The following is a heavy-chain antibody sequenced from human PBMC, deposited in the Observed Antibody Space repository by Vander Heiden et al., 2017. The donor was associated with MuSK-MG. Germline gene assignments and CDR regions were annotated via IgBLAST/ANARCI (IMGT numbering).Heavy chain of an antibody. D-gene: IGHD2-2*01. CDR3: ARGRSSSIPDAFDI. J-gene: IGHJ3*02. V-gene: IGHV5-51*03. CDR1: GYSFTSYW. CDR2: IYPGDSDN. Sequence: EVQLAQSGADVKTPGESLKISGKGSGYSFTSYWMGWVRQMPGKGLEWMGIIYPGDSDNKYSPSMQGQVTISADKTINTAYLQWSSLKASDTAMYYCARGRSSSIPDAFDIWGQGTMVTVSS.